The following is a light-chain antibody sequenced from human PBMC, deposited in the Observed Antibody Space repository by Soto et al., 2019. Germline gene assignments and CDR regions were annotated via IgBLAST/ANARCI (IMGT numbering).Light chain of an antibody. CDR2: EVS. CDR3: SSYSSTSTLVV. Sequence: QSALTQPASVSGSPGQSITISCTGTSSDVGTYNYVSWYQQHPGKVPKLIIYEVSHRPSGVSNRFSGSKSGNTASLTISGLQAEDEADFYCSSYSSTSTLVVFGGGTKLTVL. CDR1: SSDVGTYNY. V-gene: IGLV2-14*01. J-gene: IGLJ2*01.